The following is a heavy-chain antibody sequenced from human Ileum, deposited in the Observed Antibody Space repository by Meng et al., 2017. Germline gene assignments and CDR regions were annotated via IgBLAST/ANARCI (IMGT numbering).Heavy chain of an antibody. CDR1: GASISAYY. J-gene: IGHJ5*02. CDR3: ARTARVFDP. CDR2: IFYNGDI. V-gene: IGHV4-59*01. Sequence: VQLQESGPGLVKSSQTLSLTCTVSGASISAYYWSWTRQPPGKGLECIGYIFYNGDINYNPSLKSRVTISLDTSKSQISLKLTSVTAADTAVYYCARTARVFDPWGQGTLVTVSS.